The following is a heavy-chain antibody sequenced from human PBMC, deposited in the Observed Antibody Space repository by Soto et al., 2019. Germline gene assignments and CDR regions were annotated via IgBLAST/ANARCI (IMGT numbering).Heavy chain of an antibody. CDR1: GFPFSFYS. CDR3: ARDSGGSCPFAY. D-gene: IGHD2-15*01. Sequence: GGSLRLSCAASGFPFSFYSMNWVRQAPGKGLEWISYITSTSSAINYADSVRGRFTISRDNAMRSLFLHMNSLRDEDTAVYYCARDSGGSCPFAYWGQGTLVTVS. CDR2: ITSTSSAI. V-gene: IGHV3-48*02. J-gene: IGHJ4*02.